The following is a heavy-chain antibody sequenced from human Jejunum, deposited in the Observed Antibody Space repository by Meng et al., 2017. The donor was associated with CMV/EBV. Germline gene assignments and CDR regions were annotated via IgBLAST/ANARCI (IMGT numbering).Heavy chain of an antibody. D-gene: IGHD6-13*01. J-gene: IGHJ4*02. CDR3: ARDTATALDY. CDR2: TTNKPISYTT. CDR1: GFTFKAQY. Sequence: WGAAGFTFKAQYMDWVRRAPGKGLEGVSRTTNKPISYTTNYAASVKGRFTVSRDDSKNSLYLQMNSLQAEDTAVYFCARDTATALDYWGQGTLVTVSS. V-gene: IGHV3-72*01.